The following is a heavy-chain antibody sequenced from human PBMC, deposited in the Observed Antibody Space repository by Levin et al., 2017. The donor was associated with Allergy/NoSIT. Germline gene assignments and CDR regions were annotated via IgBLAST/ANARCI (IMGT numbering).Heavy chain of an antibody. V-gene: IGHV3-20*04. D-gene: IGHD6-19*01. CDR3: ARDSYSSGWFDAFDI. CDR1: GFTFDDYG. CDR2: INWNGGST. Sequence: GGSLRLSCAASGFTFDDYGMSWVRQAPGKGLEWVSGINWNGGSTGYADSVKGRFTISRDNAKNSLYLQMNSLRAEDTALYYCARDSYSSGWFDAFDIWGQGTMVTVSS. J-gene: IGHJ3*02.